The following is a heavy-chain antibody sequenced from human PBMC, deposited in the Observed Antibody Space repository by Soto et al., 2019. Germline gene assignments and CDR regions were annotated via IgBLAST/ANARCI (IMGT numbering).Heavy chain of an antibody. D-gene: IGHD2-21*02. CDR2: INAGNGNT. Sequence: ASVKVSCKASGYTFTSYAMHWVRQAPGQRLEWMGWINAGNGNTKYSQKFQGRVTITRDTSASTAYMELSSLRSEDTAVYYCARDPMVVTDHYYYGMDVWGQGTTVTVSS. J-gene: IGHJ6*02. CDR3: ARDPMVVTDHYYYGMDV. V-gene: IGHV1-3*01. CDR1: GYTFTSYA.